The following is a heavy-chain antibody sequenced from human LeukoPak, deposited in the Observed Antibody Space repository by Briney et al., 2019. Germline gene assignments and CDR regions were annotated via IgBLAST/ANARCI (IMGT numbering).Heavy chain of an antibody. V-gene: IGHV1-2*02. CDR2: INPNSGGT. CDR3: ARPHLAVAGTDAFDI. D-gene: IGHD6-19*01. Sequence: GASVKVSCKPSGYTFIDYYMHWVRQAPGQGLEWMGWINPNSGGTNYAQKFQGRVTMTRDTSISTAYMELSRLRSDDTAVYYCARPHLAVAGTDAFDIWGQGTMVTVSS. J-gene: IGHJ3*02. CDR1: GYTFIDYY.